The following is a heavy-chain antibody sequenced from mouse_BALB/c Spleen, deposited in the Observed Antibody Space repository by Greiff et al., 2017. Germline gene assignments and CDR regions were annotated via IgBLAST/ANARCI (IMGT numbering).Heavy chain of an antibody. CDR3: ARCAVVDWYFDV. J-gene: IGHJ1*01. CDR2: ISYSGST. Sequence: DVQLQESGPGLVKPSQSLSLTCTVTGYSITSDYAWNWIRQFPGNKLEWMGYISYSGSTSYNPSLKSRISITRDTSKNQFFLQLNSVTTEDTATYYCARCAVVDWYFDVWGAGTTVTVSS. V-gene: IGHV3-2*02. D-gene: IGHD1-1*01. CDR1: GYSITSDYA.